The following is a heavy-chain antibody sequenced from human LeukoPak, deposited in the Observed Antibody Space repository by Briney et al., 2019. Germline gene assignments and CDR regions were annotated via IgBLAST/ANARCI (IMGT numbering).Heavy chain of an antibody. J-gene: IGHJ3*02. CDR2: INPSGGST. CDR1: GYTFTSYY. V-gene: IGHV1-46*01. CDR3: ARDSSPVVVVAATPVLAFDI. D-gene: IGHD2-15*01. Sequence: ASVKVSCKASGYTFTSYYMHWVRQAPGQGLEWMGIINPSGGSTSYAQKFQGRVTMTRDTSTSTVHMELSSLRSEDTAVYYCARDSSPVVVVAATPVLAFDIWGQGTMVTVSS.